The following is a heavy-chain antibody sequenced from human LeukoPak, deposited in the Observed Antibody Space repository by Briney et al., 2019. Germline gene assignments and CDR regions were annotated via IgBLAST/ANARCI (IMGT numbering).Heavy chain of an antibody. J-gene: IGHJ5*02. V-gene: IGHV1-3*01. CDR3: ARPRYDSSGYYGTNWFDP. D-gene: IGHD3-22*01. CDR2: INAGNGNT. CDR1: GYTFAKYA. Sequence: ASVKVSCKASGYTFAKYAIHWVRQAPGQRLEWMGWINAGNGNTRYSQRFQGGVTITRDTSASTAYMELSSLRSEDTAVYYCARPRYDSSGYYGTNWFDPWGQGTLVTVSS.